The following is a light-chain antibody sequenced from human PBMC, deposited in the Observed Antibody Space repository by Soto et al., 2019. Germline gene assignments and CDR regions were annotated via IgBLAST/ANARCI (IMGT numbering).Light chain of an antibody. CDR3: QQSYSAHTWT. Sequence: DIQMTQSPSSLAASVGDRVTITCRASHSINTYVNWYKQKPGTAPKLLIYGASSLQNGVPSRFIGSGSGTDFTLTISSLQPEDFAIYYCQQSYSAHTWTFGQGTKVEI. J-gene: IGKJ1*01. V-gene: IGKV1-39*01. CDR1: HSINTY. CDR2: GAS.